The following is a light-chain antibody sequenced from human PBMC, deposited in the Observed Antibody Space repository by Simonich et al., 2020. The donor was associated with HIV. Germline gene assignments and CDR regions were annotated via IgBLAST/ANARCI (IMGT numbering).Light chain of an antibody. CDR2: WAS. J-gene: IGKJ5*01. V-gene: IGKV4-1*01. Sequence: DIVMTQSPDSLAVSLGERATINCKASQSVLYSSNNNNYLAWYQRKPGQPPNLLIYWASPREPGVPDRFSGSGSGTDFTLTISSLQAEDVAVYYCQQYYSTPITFGQGTRLEIK. CDR1: QSVLYSSNNNNY. CDR3: QQYYSTPIT.